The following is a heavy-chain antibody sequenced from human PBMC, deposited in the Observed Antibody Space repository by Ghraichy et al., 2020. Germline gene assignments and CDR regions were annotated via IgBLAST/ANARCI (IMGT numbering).Heavy chain of an antibody. CDR2: ISYDGSNK. CDR1: GFTFSSYA. Sequence: GGSLRLSCAASGFTFSSYAMHWVRQAPGKGLEWVAVISYDGSNKYYADSVKGRFTISRDNSKNTLYLQMNSLRAEDTAVYYCAGEYYYDSSGYYEGDYWGQGTLVTVSS. V-gene: IGHV3-30-3*01. D-gene: IGHD3-22*01. CDR3: AGEYYYDSSGYYEGDY. J-gene: IGHJ4*02.